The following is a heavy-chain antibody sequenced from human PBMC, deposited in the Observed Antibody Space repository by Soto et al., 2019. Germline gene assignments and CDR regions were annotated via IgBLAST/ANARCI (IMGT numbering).Heavy chain of an antibody. D-gene: IGHD3-22*01. CDR2: ISWDGGST. V-gene: IGHV3-43D*03. CDR1: GFTFDDYA. J-gene: IGHJ4*02. CDR3: AKDISNYYDSSGYLDY. Sequence: GGSLRLSCAASGFTFDDYAMHWVRQAPGKGLEWVSLISWDGGSTYYADSVKGRFTISRDNSKNSLYLQMNSLRAEDTALYYCAKDISNYYDSSGYLDYWGQGTLVTVSS.